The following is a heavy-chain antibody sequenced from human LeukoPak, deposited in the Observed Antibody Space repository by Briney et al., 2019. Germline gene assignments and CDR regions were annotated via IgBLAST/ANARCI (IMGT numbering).Heavy chain of an antibody. CDR2: ISSSSSYI. CDR3: ARLRGAYRTYCSGGSCQMGYGMDV. V-gene: IGHV3-21*01. Sequence: GGSLRLSCAASKFTFSNAWMSWVRQAPGKGLEWVSSISSSSSYIYYADSVKGRFTISRDNAKNSLYLQMNSLRAEDTAVYYCARLRGAYRTYCSGGSCQMGYGMDVWGQGTTVTVSS. D-gene: IGHD2-15*01. CDR1: KFTFSNAW. J-gene: IGHJ6*02.